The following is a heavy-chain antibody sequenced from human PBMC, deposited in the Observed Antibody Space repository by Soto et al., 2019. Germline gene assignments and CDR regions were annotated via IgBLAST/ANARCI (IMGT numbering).Heavy chain of an antibody. V-gene: IGHV3-21*01. CDR2: ISSSSSYI. CDR3: ARAFCSSTSCYDY. Sequence: GGSLILSCAASGFTFSSYSMNWVRQAPGKGLEWVSSISSSSSYIYYADSVKGRFTISRDNAKNSLYLQMNSLRAEDTAVYYCARAFCSSTSCYDYWGQGTLVTVSS. CDR1: GFTFSSYS. J-gene: IGHJ4*02. D-gene: IGHD2-2*01.